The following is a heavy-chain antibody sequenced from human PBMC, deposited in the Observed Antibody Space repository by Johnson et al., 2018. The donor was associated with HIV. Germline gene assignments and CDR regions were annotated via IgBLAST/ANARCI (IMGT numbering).Heavy chain of an antibody. CDR1: GFTFSSYA. CDR3: ARGGSSTSLDAFDI. V-gene: IGHV3-30-3*01. Sequence: QVQLVESGGGVVQPGRSLRLSCAASGFTFSSYAMHWVRQAPGKGLEWVAVISYDGSNKYYADSVKGRVTISRDNSKNTLYLQMNSLRAEDTAVYYCARGGSSTSLDAFDIWGQGTMVTVSS. J-gene: IGHJ3*02. CDR2: ISYDGSNK. D-gene: IGHD2-2*01.